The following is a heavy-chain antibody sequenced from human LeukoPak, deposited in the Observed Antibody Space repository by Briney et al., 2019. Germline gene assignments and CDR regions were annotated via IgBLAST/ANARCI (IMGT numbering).Heavy chain of an antibody. Sequence: SETLSLTCTVSGGSISSSSYDWGWIRQPPGKGLEWIGEINHSGSTNYNPSLKSRVTISVDTSKNQFSLKLSSVTAADTAVYYCARGSTTVTVFDYWGQGTLVTVSS. CDR1: GGSISSSSYD. J-gene: IGHJ4*02. V-gene: IGHV4-39*07. CDR2: INHSGST. D-gene: IGHD4-17*01. CDR3: ARGSTTVTVFDY.